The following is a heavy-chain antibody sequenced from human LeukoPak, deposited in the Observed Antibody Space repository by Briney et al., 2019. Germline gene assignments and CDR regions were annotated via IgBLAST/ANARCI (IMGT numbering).Heavy chain of an antibody. J-gene: IGHJ4*02. CDR1: GVTVSSNY. D-gene: IGHD3-10*01. CDR3: ARIRPGYYFDY. V-gene: IGHV3-53*01. CDR2: ISVGGSI. Sequence: GGSLRLSCAASGVTVSSNYMSWVRQAPGKGLEWVSVISVGGSIHYADSVKGRFTISRDNSKNTLYLQMNSLRAEDTAVYYCARIRPGYYFDYWGQGTPVTVSS.